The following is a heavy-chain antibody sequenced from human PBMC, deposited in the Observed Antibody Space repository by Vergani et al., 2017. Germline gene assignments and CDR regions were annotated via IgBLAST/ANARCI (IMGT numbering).Heavy chain of an antibody. CDR1: GFTFSGSA. CDR3: TSHSSSWGNVRGY. Sequence: EVQLVESGGGLVKPGGSLKLSCAASGFTFSGSAMHWVRQASGKGLEWVGRIRSKANSYATAYAASVKGRFTISRDDSKNTAYLQMNSLKTEDTAVYYCTSHSSSWGNVRGYWGQGTLVTVSS. J-gene: IGHJ4*02. V-gene: IGHV3-73*01. D-gene: IGHD6-13*01. CDR2: IRSKANSYAT.